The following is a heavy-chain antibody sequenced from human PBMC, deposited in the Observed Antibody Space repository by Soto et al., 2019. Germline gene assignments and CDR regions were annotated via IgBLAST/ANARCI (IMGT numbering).Heavy chain of an antibody. V-gene: IGHV4-39*01. CDR3: ARRQHQIAARPFDY. D-gene: IGHD6-6*01. Sequence: PSETLSLTCTVSGGSISSSSYYWGWIRQPPGKGLEWIGSIYYSGSTYYNPSLKSRVTISVDTSKNQFSLKLSSVTAADTAVYYCARRQHQIAARPFDYWGQGTLVTVSS. J-gene: IGHJ4*02. CDR2: IYYSGST. CDR1: GGSISSSSYY.